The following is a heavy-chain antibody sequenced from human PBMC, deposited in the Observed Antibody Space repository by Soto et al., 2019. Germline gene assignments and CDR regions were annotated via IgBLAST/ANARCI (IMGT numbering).Heavy chain of an antibody. Sequence: PGGSLRLSCAASGFTLSSYAMSWVRQAPGKGLEWVSAISGSGGSTYYADSVKGRFTISRDNSKNTLYLQMNSLRAEDTAVYYCAKVGKLWEILNGAFDIWGQGTMVTVSS. D-gene: IGHD3-10*01. CDR3: AKVGKLWEILNGAFDI. CDR2: ISGSGGST. J-gene: IGHJ3*02. V-gene: IGHV3-23*01. CDR1: GFTLSSYA.